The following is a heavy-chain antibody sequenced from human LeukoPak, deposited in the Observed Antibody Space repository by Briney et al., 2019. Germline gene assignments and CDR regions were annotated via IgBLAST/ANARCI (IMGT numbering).Heavy chain of an antibody. Sequence: GGSLRLSCAASGFTVSSNEMSWVRQAPGKGLEWVSSISGGSTYYADSRKGRFTISRDNSKNTLHLQMNSLRAEDTAVYYCKKAGAGLDAFDIWGQGTMVTVSS. J-gene: IGHJ3*02. CDR1: GFTVSSNE. CDR2: ISGGST. V-gene: IGHV3-38-3*01. CDR3: KKAGAGLDAFDI.